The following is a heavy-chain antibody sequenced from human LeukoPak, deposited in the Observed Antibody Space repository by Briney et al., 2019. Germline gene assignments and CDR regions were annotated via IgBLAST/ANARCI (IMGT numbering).Heavy chain of an antibody. Sequence: PSETLSLTCTVSDDSISDYYRGWIRQPPGKGLEWIGYIYYSGSTNYNPSLKSRVTISVDTSKNQFSLKLSSVTAADTAVYYCARVASSGWHDAFDIWGQGTMVTVSS. J-gene: IGHJ3*02. CDR2: IYYSGST. CDR1: DDSISDYY. CDR3: ARVASSGWHDAFDI. D-gene: IGHD6-19*01. V-gene: IGHV4-59*01.